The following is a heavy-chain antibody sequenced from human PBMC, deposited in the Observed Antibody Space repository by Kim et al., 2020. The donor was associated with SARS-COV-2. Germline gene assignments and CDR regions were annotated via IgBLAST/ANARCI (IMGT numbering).Heavy chain of an antibody. Sequence: LNSRFTISRDKSKHTLYLQMNSLSPEDTAIYYCTRGSTTSVHFYYGMDVWGQGTTVTVSS. CDR3: TRGSTTSVHFYYGMDV. J-gene: IGHJ6*02. D-gene: IGHD4-17*01. V-gene: IGHV3-23*01.